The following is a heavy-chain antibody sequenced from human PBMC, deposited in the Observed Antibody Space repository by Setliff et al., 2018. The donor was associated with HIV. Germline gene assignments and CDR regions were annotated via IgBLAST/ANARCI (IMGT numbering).Heavy chain of an antibody. Sequence: SLTCAVSGGSISSSNWWSWVRQAPGEGLEWIGEIHHSGSAYYNPSLKSRVTISVDTSKNQFSLRLSSVTAADTAVYYCARGLTTVDYWGHGTLVTVSS. CDR2: IHHSGSA. CDR1: GGSISSSNW. V-gene: IGHV4-4*02. D-gene: IGHD4-4*01. CDR3: ARGLTTVDY. J-gene: IGHJ4*01.